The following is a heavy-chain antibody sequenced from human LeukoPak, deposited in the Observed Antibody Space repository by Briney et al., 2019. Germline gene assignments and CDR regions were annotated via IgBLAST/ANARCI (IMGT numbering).Heavy chain of an antibody. D-gene: IGHD5-12*01. CDR3: ARTSGPWGNWFDP. J-gene: IGHJ5*02. Sequence: TSETLSLTCTVSGDSITSSSYYWGWIRQPPGKGLEWIGSIYYSGTTYYSPSLKSRVTISLDTSKNQFSLNLSSVTAADTAVYYCARTSGPWGNWFDPWGQGTLLTVSS. CDR1: GDSITSSSYY. CDR2: IYYSGTT. V-gene: IGHV4-39*01.